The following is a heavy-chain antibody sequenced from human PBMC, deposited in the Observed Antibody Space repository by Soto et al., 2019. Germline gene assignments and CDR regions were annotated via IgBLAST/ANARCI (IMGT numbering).Heavy chain of an antibody. J-gene: IGHJ4*02. V-gene: IGHV4-31*03. D-gene: IGHD3-3*01. CDR2: IYYSGST. CDR1: GGSIRSGGYY. Sequence: PSGTLSLTCTVSGGSIRSGGYYWSWIRQQPGKGLEWIGYIYYSGSTYYNPSLKTRVTISVDTSKNQFSLKLSSVTAADTAVYYCARGYDFWSGYFGYFDYWGQGTLVTVSS. CDR3: ARGYDFWSGYFGYFDY.